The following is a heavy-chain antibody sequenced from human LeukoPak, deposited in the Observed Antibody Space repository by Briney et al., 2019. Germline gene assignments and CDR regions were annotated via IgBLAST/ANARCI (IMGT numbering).Heavy chain of an antibody. CDR1: GFAFGDYA. Sequence: GGSLRLSCTASGFAFGDYAMSWVRQAPGKGLEWVGFIRSKAYGGTTEYAASVKGRFTISRDDSKSIAYLQMNSLKTEDTAVYHCTKPPYGDYDPFDYWGQGTLVTVSS. V-gene: IGHV3-49*04. D-gene: IGHD4-17*01. CDR3: TKPPYGDYDPFDY. CDR2: IRSKAYGGTT. J-gene: IGHJ4*02.